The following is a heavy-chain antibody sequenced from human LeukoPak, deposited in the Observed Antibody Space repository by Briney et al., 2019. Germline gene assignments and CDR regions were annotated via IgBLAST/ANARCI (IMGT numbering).Heavy chain of an antibody. D-gene: IGHD4-17*01. J-gene: IGHJ4*02. V-gene: IGHV1-3*01. Sequence: ASVKVSCKASGYTFTSYAMHWVRQAPGQRLEWMGWINVGNGNTKYSQKFQGRVTITRDTSASTAYMELSSLRSEDTAVYYCARGADYGDYYFDYWGQGTLVTVSS. CDR3: ARGADYGDYYFDY. CDR1: GYTFTSYA. CDR2: INVGNGNT.